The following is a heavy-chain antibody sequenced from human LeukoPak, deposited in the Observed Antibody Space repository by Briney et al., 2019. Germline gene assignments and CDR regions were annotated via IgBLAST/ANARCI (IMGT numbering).Heavy chain of an antibody. CDR2: INQVGNET. J-gene: IGHJ4*02. CDR1: GFTFSSYW. CDR3: ARDYGDY. Sequence: PPGGSLRLSCAPSGFTFSSYWMTWVRQAPGRGLEWVANINQVGNETYYVDSVKGRFTVSRDNAKNSLFLQMNSLRAEDTAVYYCARDYGDYWGQGTLVTVSS. V-gene: IGHV3-7*01. D-gene: IGHD3-10*01.